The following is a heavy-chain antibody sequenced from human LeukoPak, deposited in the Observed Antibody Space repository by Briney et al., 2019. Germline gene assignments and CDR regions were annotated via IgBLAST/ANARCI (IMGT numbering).Heavy chain of an antibody. V-gene: IGHV3-20*04. J-gene: IGHJ4*02. CDR3: ARGGLNYYDATGYYYHFDL. D-gene: IGHD3-22*01. CDR2: INWNAGST. CDR1: GFRFDDNG. Sequence: PGGSLRLSCAASGFRFDDNGMSWVRQAPGKGLEWVSGINWNAGSTSYADSVKGRFTISRDNAKNSLYLQMSSLRAEDTAFYYCARGGLNYYDATGYYYHFDLWGQGTLVTVSS.